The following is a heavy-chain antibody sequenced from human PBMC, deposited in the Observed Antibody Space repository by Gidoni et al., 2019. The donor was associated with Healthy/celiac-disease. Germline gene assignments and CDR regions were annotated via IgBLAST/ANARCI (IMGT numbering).Heavy chain of an antibody. D-gene: IGHD6-19*01. CDR2: ISAYNGNT. CDR1: GYTFTSYD. CDR3: ARAGIAVAMDAFDI. Sequence: QVQLVQSGAAVKKPGASVKVSCKASGYTFTSYDISWVRQAPGQGLEWMGWISAYNGNTNSAQKLQGRVTMNTDTSTSTAYMELRSLRSDDTAVYYCARAGIAVAMDAFDIWGQGTMVTVSS. V-gene: IGHV1-18*04. J-gene: IGHJ3*02.